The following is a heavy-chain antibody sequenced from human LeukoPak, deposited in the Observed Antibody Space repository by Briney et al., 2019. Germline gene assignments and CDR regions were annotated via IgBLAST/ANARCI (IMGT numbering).Heavy chain of an antibody. CDR2: INAGNGNT. J-gene: IGHJ4*02. CDR1: GYTFTSYA. V-gene: IGHV1-3*01. D-gene: IGHD1-14*01. CDR3: ARASSSETRAPYDY. Sequence: GASVKVSCKASGYTFTSYAMHWVRQAPGQRLEWMGWINAGNGNTKYSQKFQGRVTITRDTSASTAYMELSSLRSEDTAVYYCARASSSETRAPYDYWGQGTLVTVSS.